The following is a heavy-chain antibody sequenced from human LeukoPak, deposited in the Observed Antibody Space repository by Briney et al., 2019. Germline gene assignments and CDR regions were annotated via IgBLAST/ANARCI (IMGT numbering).Heavy chain of an antibody. D-gene: IGHD3-16*02. CDR2: IGVGSGDT. CDR3: ARGPDFVWGSYRLDY. Sequence: GSLRLSCAASGFTFSSYSMTWVRQAPGKGLEWVSSIGVGSGDTHYADSVKGRFTISRDNAKNSLYLQMNSLKAEDTAVYYCARGPDFVWGSYRLDYWGQGTLVTVSS. J-gene: IGHJ4*02. CDR1: GFTFSSYS. V-gene: IGHV3-21*01.